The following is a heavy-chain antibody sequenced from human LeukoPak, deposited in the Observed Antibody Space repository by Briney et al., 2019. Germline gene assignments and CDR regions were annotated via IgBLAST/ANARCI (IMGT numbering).Heavy chain of an antibody. CDR2: ISSSSSYI. Sequence: PGGSLRLSCAASGFTFSSYSMNWVRQAPGKGLEWVSSISSSSSYIYYADSVKGRFTISRDNAKNSLYLQMNSLRAEDTAVYYCARGGSYGSASYSLDYWGQGTLVTVSS. D-gene: IGHD3-10*01. CDR3: ARGGSYGSASYSLDY. V-gene: IGHV3-21*01. CDR1: GFTFSSYS. J-gene: IGHJ4*02.